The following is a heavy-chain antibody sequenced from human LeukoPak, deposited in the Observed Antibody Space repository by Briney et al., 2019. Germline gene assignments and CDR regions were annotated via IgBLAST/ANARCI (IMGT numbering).Heavy chain of an antibody. D-gene: IGHD3-10*01. Sequence: GGSLRLSCAASGFTFSSYWMHWVRQAPGKGLVWVSRINGDGSTTTYVDSVKGRFTISRDNAKNTVYLQMNSLRVDDTAVYYCATVRSGSWDWFDPWGQGTLVTVSS. CDR2: INGDGSTT. J-gene: IGHJ5*02. CDR1: GFTFSSYW. CDR3: ATVRSGSWDWFDP. V-gene: IGHV3-74*01.